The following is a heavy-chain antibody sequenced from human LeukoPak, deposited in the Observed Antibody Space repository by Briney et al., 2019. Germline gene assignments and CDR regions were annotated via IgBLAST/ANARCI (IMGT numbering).Heavy chain of an antibody. CDR1: GGSISSYY. CDR2: IYYSGTT. Sequence: PSETLSLTCTVSGGSISSYYWNWIRQPPGKGLEWIGYIYYSGTTNYNPSLKSRVSMSVDTSKSQFSLKLSSVTAADTAVYYCARGSGMGHYYYYMDVWGKGTTVTISS. CDR3: ARGSGMGHYYYYMDV. V-gene: IGHV4-59*01. J-gene: IGHJ6*03. D-gene: IGHD1-26*01.